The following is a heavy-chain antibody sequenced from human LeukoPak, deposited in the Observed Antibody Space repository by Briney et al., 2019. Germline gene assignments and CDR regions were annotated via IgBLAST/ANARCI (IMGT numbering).Heavy chain of an antibody. D-gene: IGHD2-15*01. CDR1: GGSISSYY. V-gene: IGHV4-59*01. J-gene: IGHJ5*02. CDR3: ARDLPYCSGGSCST. Sequence: SETLSLTCTVSGGSISSYYWSWIRQPPGKGLEWIGYIYYSGSTNYNPSLKSRVTISVDTSKNQFSLKLSSATAADTAVYYCARDLPYCSGGSCSTWDQGTLVTVSS. CDR2: IYYSGST.